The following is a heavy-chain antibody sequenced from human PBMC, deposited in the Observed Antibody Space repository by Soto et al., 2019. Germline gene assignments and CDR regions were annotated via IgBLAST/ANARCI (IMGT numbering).Heavy chain of an antibody. CDR2: IDNSGST. V-gene: IGHV4-59*01. D-gene: IGHD1-1*01. CDR3: ARDERRTLRAYVGFDV. Sequence: PSETLSLTCTVSRGSISSSYWNWIRQPPGKGLEWIGYIDNSGSTNYNPSLKSRVTISVDTSKNQFSLRLSSVTAADAAVYYCARDERRTLRAYVGFDVWGKGTGVTVSS. J-gene: IGHJ3*01. CDR1: RGSISSSY.